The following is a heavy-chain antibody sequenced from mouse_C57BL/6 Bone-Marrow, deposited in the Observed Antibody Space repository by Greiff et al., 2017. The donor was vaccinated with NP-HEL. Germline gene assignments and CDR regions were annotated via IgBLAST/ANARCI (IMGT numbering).Heavy chain of an antibody. CDR1: GFTFSDAW. V-gene: IGHV6-6*01. CDR3: TPTVVAQGKYAMDY. D-gene: IGHD1-1*01. CDR2: IRNKANNHAT. Sequence: KLQESGGGLVQPGGSMKLSCAASGFTFSDAWMDWVRQSPEKGLEWVAEIRNKANNHATYYAESVKGRFTISRDDSKSSVYLQMNSLRAEDTGIYYCTPTVVAQGKYAMDYWGQGTSVTVSS. J-gene: IGHJ4*01.